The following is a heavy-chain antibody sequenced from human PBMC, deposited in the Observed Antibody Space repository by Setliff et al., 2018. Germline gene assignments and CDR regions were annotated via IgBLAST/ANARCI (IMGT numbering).Heavy chain of an antibody. CDR2: INPNNGGT. CDR1: GYTFTDHY. V-gene: IGHV1-2*06. D-gene: IGHD3-3*01. Sequence: ASVKVSCKASGYTFTDHYLYWVRQAPGQGLECMGRINPNNGGTNYAQKLQGRVTLTRDTSITTVYMELSTLTSDDTAVYYCVREGLSFGPGCCPNWLDPWGQGTLVTVSS. CDR3: VREGLSFGPGCCPNWLDP. J-gene: IGHJ5*02.